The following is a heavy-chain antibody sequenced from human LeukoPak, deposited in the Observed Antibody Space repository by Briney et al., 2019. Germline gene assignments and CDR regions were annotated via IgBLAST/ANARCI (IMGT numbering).Heavy chain of an antibody. CDR3: ARDGGRGYAVDY. Sequence: GGSLRLSCAASGFTFSSYSMKRVRQAPGKGLEWVSSISSSSSYIYYADSVKGRFTISRDNAKNSLYLQMNSLRAEDTAVYYCARDGGRGYAVDYWGQGTLVTVSS. V-gene: IGHV3-21*01. J-gene: IGHJ4*02. CDR1: GFTFSSYS. D-gene: IGHD5-12*01. CDR2: ISSSSSYI.